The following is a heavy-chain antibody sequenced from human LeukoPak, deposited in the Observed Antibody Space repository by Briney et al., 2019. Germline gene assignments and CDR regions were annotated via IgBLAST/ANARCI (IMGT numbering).Heavy chain of an antibody. J-gene: IGHJ4*02. D-gene: IGHD3-10*01. V-gene: IGHV5-51*01. Sequence: GESLKISCKGSGYSFTIYWIGWVRQMPGKGLEWMGIIYPGDSDTRYSPSFQGQVTISADKSISTAYLQWSSLKASDTAMYYCARKYYYGSGSYHFDYWGQGTLVTVSS. CDR2: IYPGDSDT. CDR1: GYSFTIYW. CDR3: ARKYYYGSGSYHFDY.